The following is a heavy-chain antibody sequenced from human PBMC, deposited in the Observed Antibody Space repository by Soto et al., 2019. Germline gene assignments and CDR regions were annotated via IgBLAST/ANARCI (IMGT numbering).Heavy chain of an antibody. CDR3: AKALDGGHEY. J-gene: IGHJ4*02. Sequence: EVQLLESGGGLVQPGGSLRLSCAASGFTFSGYAMSWVRQAPGKGLECVSGISGSGGSTSYAYSVKGRFTISRDTSKNTLSLQMDSLRAEDTAVYYCAKALDGGHEYWGPGTLVTVSS. CDR1: GFTFSGYA. V-gene: IGHV3-23*01. CDR2: ISGSGGST.